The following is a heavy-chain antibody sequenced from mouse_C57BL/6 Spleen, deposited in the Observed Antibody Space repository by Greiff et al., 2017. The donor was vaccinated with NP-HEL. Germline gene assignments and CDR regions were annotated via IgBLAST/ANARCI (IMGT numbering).Heavy chain of an antibody. CDR2: IDPSDSYT. V-gene: IGHV1-69*01. J-gene: IGHJ2*01. CDR1: GYTFTSYW. CDR3: ARSGVGSSYFDY. D-gene: IGHD1-1*01. Sequence: VQLQQPGAELVMPGASVKLSCKASGYTFTSYWMHWVKQRPGQGLEWIGEIDPSDSYTNYNQKFKGKSTLTVDKSSSTAYMQLSSLTSEDSAVDYCARSGVGSSYFDYWGQGTTLTVSS.